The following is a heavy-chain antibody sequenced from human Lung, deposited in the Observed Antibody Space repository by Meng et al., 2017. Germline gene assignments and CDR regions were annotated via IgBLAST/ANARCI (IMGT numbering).Heavy chain of an antibody. V-gene: IGHV1-2*02. CDR2: IDPKSGDT. CDR1: GYTFTGYN. Sequence: QGQRVAPGADLKTPGASVKVSCKASGYTFTGYNMHWVRQAPGQGLEWMGWIDPKSGDTHYAQRFQGRVTMTGDTSIGTAYMELTGLRSDDTALYYCARDEDISAAGKLFGDYWGQGTLVTVSS. J-gene: IGHJ4*02. D-gene: IGHD6-13*01. CDR3: ARDEDISAAGKLFGDY.